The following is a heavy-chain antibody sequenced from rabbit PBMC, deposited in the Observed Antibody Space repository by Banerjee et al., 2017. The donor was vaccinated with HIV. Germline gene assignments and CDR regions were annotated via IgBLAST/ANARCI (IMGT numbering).Heavy chain of an antibody. D-gene: IGHD6-1*01. CDR2: INTSSGNT. V-gene: IGHV1S45*01. CDR3: ARGDYADYGYAFNYFNL. J-gene: IGHJ4*01. Sequence: QEQLEESGGDLVKPEGSLTLTCTASGFSFSNRYVMCWVRQAPGKGLEWIACINTSSGNTVYASWAKGRFTISKTSSTTVTLQMTSLTAADTATYFCARGDYADYGYAFNYFNLWGQGTLVTVS. CDR1: GFSFSNRYV.